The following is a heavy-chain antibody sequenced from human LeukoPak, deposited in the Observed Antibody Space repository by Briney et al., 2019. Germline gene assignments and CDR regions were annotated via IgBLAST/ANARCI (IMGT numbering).Heavy chain of an antibody. CDR1: GFTFSSYA. D-gene: IGHD4-17*01. J-gene: IGHJ6*04. V-gene: IGHV3-30*04. CDR2: ISYDGSNK. CDR3: AKDTIASRYYGTLDV. Sequence: PGGSLRLSCAASGFTFSSYAMHWVRQAPGKGLEWVAVISYDGSNKYYADSVTGRFTISRDNSKNTLYLQMISLRADDTAVYYCAKDTIASRYYGTLDVWGKGTTVTVSS.